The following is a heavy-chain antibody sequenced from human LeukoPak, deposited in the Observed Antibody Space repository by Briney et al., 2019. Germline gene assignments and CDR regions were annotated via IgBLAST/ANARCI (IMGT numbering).Heavy chain of an antibody. D-gene: IGHD5-12*01. CDR1: GFTFSSYA. CDR3: AKDLRSWSGYDSFDY. CDR2: ISGSGGST. J-gene: IGHJ4*02. Sequence: GGSLRLSCAASGFTFSSYAMSWVRQAPRKGLEWVSAISGSGGSTYYADSVKGRFTISRDNSKNTLYLQMNSLRAEDTAVYYCAKDLRSWSGYDSFDYWGQGTLVTVSP. V-gene: IGHV3-23*01.